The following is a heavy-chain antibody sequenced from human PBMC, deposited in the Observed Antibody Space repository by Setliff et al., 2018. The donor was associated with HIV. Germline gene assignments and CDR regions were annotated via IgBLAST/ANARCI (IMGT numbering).Heavy chain of an antibody. CDR3: ARDSLVAAMGASAFDI. CDR1: GFTFSRYW. Sequence: GGSLRLSCAASGFTFSRYWMTWVRQAPGKGLEWVANIKQDGSEEHYGDSVKGRFTITRDNAENSLYLQMNSLRVEDTAVYYCARDSLVAAMGASAFDIWGHGTMVTVS. D-gene: IGHD5-12*01. CDR2: IKQDGSEE. V-gene: IGHV3-7*05. J-gene: IGHJ3*02.